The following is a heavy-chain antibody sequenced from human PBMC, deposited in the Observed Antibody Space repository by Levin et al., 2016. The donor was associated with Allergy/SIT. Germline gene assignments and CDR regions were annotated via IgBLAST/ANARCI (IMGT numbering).Heavy chain of an antibody. CDR2: IFSNDEK. J-gene: IGHJ6*02. CDR3: ARVRGYIAYDLGRGYYYHYGMDV. D-gene: IGHD5-12*01. V-gene: IGHV2-26*01. Sequence: SGPTLVKPTETLTLTCSVSGFSVSDSRMGVSWIRQAPGKALEWLAHIFSNDEKSYNTFLNSGLTISWDTSESHVVLTMTNVDPVDTGTYFCARVRGYIAYDLGRGYYYHYGMDVWGQGTTVTVSS. CDR1: GFSVSDSRMG.